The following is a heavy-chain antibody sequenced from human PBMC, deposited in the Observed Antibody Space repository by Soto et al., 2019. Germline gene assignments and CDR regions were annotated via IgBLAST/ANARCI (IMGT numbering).Heavy chain of an antibody. J-gene: IGHJ6*02. CDR2: LSWDDDK. V-gene: IGHV2-5*02. CDR3: AYLPCSGGSCYWFSFSGMDV. D-gene: IGHD2-15*01. Sequence: QITLKESGPPLVKPTQTLTLTCTFSGFSLSTSGVGVAWIRQPPGKALEWLALLSWDDDKRYRPSLASRLTITKDNSKDQVVLTMTNMDSVDTATYYCAYLPCSGGSCYWFSFSGMDVWGQGTTVTVSS. CDR1: GFSLSTSGVG.